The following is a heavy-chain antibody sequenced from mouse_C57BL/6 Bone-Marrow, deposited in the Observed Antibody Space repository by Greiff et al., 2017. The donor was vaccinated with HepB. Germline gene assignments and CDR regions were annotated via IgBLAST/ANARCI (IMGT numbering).Heavy chain of an antibody. J-gene: IGHJ3*01. D-gene: IGHD2-4*01. CDR3: AIGDYAWFAY. V-gene: IGHV8-12*01. CDR2: IYWDDDK. Sequence: QVTLKESGPGILQSSQTLSLTCSFSGFSLSTSGMGVSWIRQPSGKGLEWLAHIYWDDDKRYNPSLKSRLTISKDTSRNQVFLKITSVDTADTATYYCAIGDYAWFAYWGQGTLVTVSA. CDR1: GFSLSTSGMG.